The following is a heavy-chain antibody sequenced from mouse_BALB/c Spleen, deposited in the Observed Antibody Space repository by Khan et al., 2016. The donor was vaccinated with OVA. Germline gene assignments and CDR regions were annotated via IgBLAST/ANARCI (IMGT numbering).Heavy chain of an antibody. V-gene: IGHV1S135*01. CDR2: IDPFSGGT. J-gene: IGHJ3*01. CDR1: GYSFTTYY. Sequence: EVKLQESGPELMKPGASVKISCKASGYSFTTYYIHWVMQSHGKSLEWIGYIDPFSGGTTYNQKFKDKATLTVDTSSSTAYIHLSNLTSEDSAVYYCTRHGYVAWFTYWGQGTLVTVSA. D-gene: IGHD2-2*01. CDR3: TRHGYVAWFTY.